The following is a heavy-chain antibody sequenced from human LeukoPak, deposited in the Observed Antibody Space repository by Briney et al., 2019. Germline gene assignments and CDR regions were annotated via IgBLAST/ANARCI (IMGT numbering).Heavy chain of an antibody. CDR3: ATGLGVVVPTSRQNDY. CDR1: GYTLTELS. J-gene: IGHJ4*02. V-gene: IGHV1-24*01. Sequence: VAPVKVSCKVSGYTLTELSMHWVRQAPGKGLEWMGGFDPEDGETIYAQKFQGRVTMTEDTSTDTAYMELSSLRSEDTAVYYCATGLGVVVPTSRQNDYWGQGTLVTVSS. CDR2: FDPEDGET. D-gene: IGHD2-2*01.